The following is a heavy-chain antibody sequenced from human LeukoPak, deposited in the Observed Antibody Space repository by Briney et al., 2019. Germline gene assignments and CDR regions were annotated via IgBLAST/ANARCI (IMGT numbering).Heavy chain of an antibody. Sequence: KSSETLFLTYTVSGGSISSFYWTWIRQPPGKGLEWIGSIYYSGSTYYNPSLKSRVTISVDTSKNQFSLKLSSVTAADTAVYYCARDYCSSTSCYTRDAFDIWGQGTMVTVSS. J-gene: IGHJ3*02. V-gene: IGHV4-39*07. CDR2: IYYSGST. CDR3: ARDYCSSTSCYTRDAFDI. D-gene: IGHD2-2*02. CDR1: GGSISSFY.